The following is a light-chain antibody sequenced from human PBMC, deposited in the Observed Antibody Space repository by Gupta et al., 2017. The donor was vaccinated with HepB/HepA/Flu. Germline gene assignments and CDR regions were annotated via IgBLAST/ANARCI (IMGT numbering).Light chain of an antibody. J-gene: IGLJ2*01. V-gene: IGLV1-44*01. CDR1: RSNLGSDP. CDR3: EAWDSSRKGVI. Sequence: SLLTQPPSASETPGQSVTISCSGSRSNLGSDPVHWDHHLPGTAPKFVIDSNDQRPSGIPDRFSGSKSGASATLAISGVEAEDEADYYCEAWDSSRKGVIFGGGTKLTIL. CDR2: SND.